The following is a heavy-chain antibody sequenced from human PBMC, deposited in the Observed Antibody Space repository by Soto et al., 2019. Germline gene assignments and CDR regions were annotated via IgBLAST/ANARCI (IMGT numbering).Heavy chain of an antibody. V-gene: IGHV5-51*01. CDR2: IYPGHSDT. J-gene: IGHJ6*02. CDR3: ARCISNFRYYYCAMDV. D-gene: IGHD4-4*01. Sequence: PGEPLKISCKGSGYTLTDYWIGWLRQLPGKGLEWMGIIYPGHSDTRYSPSFQGHVTITVDKSTSTAYLQWNTLKASDTAMYYCARCISNFRYYYCAMDVWGQATTVTVSS. CDR1: GYTLTDYW.